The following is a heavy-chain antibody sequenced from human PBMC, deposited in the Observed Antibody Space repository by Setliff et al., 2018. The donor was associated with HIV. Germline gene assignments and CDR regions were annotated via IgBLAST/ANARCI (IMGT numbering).Heavy chain of an antibody. V-gene: IGHV4-4*08. CDR3: ARSGGSGFYYWFDP. CDR1: GGSFSGYY. D-gene: IGHD3-22*01. CDR2: ISASGST. Sequence: SETLSLTCGVYGGSFSGYYWSWIRQPPGKGLEWIGHISASGSTNYNPSLKSRVTISVDTSKDQFSLRLSSVTAADTAIYYCARSGGSGFYYWFDPWGQGTLVTVSS. J-gene: IGHJ5*02.